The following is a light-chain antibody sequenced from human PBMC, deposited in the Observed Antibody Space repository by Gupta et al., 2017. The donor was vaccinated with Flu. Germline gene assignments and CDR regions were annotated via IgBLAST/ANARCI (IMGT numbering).Light chain of an antibody. Sequence: SSDLTQAPSMSVSPVATAGFTCSAHKLENKWVSWYRQKPGQTPVLVMYQDHKRPSGIPDRFSGSNSGDTATLTITGTQAFDEADYYCLAWDSNTYVFGPGTQVTVL. J-gene: IGLJ1*01. CDR3: LAWDSNTYV. CDR1: KLENKW. CDR2: QDH. V-gene: IGLV3-1*01.